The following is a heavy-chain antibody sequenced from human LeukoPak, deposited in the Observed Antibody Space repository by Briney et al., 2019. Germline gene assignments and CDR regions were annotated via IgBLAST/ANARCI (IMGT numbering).Heavy chain of an antibody. CDR1: GGSISSYY. D-gene: IGHD6-13*01. CDR2: IYYSGST. CDR3: ARGTAAAGTFWFDP. V-gene: IGHV4-59*01. J-gene: IGHJ5*02. Sequence: SETLSLTCTVSGGSISSYYWSWIRQPPGKGLEWIGYIYYSGSTNYNPSLKSRVTISVDTSKNQFSLKLSPVTAADTAVYYCARGTAAAGTFWFDPWGQGTLVTVSS.